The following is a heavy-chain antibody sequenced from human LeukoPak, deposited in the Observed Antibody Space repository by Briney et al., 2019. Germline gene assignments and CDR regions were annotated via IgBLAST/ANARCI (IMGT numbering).Heavy chain of an antibody. CDR3: ARGGSGYRAFDI. CDR2: MNPNSGNT. J-gene: IGHJ3*02. CDR1: GYTFTSYD. V-gene: IGHV1-8*01. Sequence: ASVKVPCKASGYTFTSYDINWVRQATGQGLEWMGWMNPNSGNTGYAQKFQGRVTRTRNTSISTAYMELSSLRSEDTAVYYCARGGSGYRAFDIWGQGTMVTVSS. D-gene: IGHD3-22*01.